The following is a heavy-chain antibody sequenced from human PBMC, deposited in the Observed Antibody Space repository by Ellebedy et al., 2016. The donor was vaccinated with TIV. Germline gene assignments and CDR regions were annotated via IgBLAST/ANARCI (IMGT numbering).Heavy chain of an antibody. CDR1: GFAVSSND. Sequence: GGSLRLSCAASGFAVSSNDMSWVRQAPGKGLEWVSILYRGGSTYYADSVKGRFTISRDNSKNTLFLQMNSLRAEDTAVYYCGTPGGYVSGFGQWGQGTLVTVSS. V-gene: IGHV3-53*01. CDR2: LYRGGST. CDR3: GTPGGYVSGFGQ. D-gene: IGHD2-15*01. J-gene: IGHJ4*02.